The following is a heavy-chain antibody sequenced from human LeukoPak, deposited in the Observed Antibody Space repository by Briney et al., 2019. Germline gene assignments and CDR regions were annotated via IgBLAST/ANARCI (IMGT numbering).Heavy chain of an antibody. CDR3: ARGVYYDYVWGSYRYTKSVRFDY. CDR2: IYHSGST. V-gene: IGHV4-30-2*01. D-gene: IGHD3-16*02. CDR1: GGSISSGGYY. J-gene: IGHJ4*02. Sequence: SETLSLTCTVSGGSISSGGYYWSWIRQPPWKGLEWIGYIYHSGSTYYSPSLKSRVTISVDRSKNQFSLKLSSVTAADTAVYYCARGVYYDYVWGSYRYTKSVRFDYWGQGTLVTVSS.